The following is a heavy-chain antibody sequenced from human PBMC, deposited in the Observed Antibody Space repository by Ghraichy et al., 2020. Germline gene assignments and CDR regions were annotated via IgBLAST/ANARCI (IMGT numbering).Heavy chain of an antibody. V-gene: IGHV4-34*01. CDR2: INHSGST. CDR3: ARDCVDSSSWYHDAFDI. Sequence: ETLSLTCAVYGGSFSGYYWSWIRQPPGKGLEWIGEINHSGSTNYNPSLKSRVTISVDTSKNQFSLKLSSVTAADTAVYYCARDCVDSSSWYHDAFDIWGQGTMVTVSS. CDR1: GGSFSGYY. D-gene: IGHD6-13*01. J-gene: IGHJ3*02.